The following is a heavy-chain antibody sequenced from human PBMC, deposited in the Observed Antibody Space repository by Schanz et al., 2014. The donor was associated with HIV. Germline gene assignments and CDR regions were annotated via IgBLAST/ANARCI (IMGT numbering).Heavy chain of an antibody. CDR3: VRGAIWEWDQPDFDS. CDR2: ISFDGNNK. V-gene: IGHV3-30-3*01. Sequence: QEQLVESGGGVVQPGRSRRLSCAVSGFSFSNYAMHWVRQAPGKGLDWVAVISFDGNNKYYADSVKGRFTFSRDNSKNTLYLQMNSLRPEDTAVYYCVRGAIWEWDQPDFDSWGQGTLVSVSS. CDR1: GFSFSNYA. D-gene: IGHD2-15*01. J-gene: IGHJ4*02.